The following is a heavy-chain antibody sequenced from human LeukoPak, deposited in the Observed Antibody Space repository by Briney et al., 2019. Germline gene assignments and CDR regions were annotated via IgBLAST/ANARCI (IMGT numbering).Heavy chain of an antibody. Sequence: PSQTLSLTCTVSGGSISSGSYYWSWIRQPAGKGLEWIGRVYTTGSTNYNPSLKSRVTISVDTSKNQFSLKVSSVTAADTAVYYCANLSPARGSYPGAFDIWGQGTMVTVSS. D-gene: IGHD1-26*01. CDR3: ANLSPARGSYPGAFDI. V-gene: IGHV4-61*02. CDR1: GGSISSGSYY. J-gene: IGHJ3*02. CDR2: VYTTGST.